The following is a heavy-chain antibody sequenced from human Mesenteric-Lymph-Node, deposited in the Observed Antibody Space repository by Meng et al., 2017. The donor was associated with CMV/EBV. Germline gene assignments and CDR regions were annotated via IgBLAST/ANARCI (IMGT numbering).Heavy chain of an antibody. CDR3: AREQPHTYFFDS. Sequence: CKASAFTVTRYHMHWVRQTPGQGLEWMGIIKSDGDTKIYAEKFHDRVTMTRDTSTSTLYLELSSLRSEDTAVYYCAREQPHTYFFDSWGQGALVTVSS. J-gene: IGHJ4*02. V-gene: IGHV1-46*01. D-gene: IGHD5-18*01. CDR1: AFTVTRYH. CDR2: IKSDGDTK.